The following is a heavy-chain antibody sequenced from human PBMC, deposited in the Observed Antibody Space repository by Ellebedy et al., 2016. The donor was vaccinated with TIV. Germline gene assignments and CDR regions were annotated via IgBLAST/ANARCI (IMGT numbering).Heavy chain of an antibody. CDR2: ISPDGIST. CDR3: GTPGGYVSGFGQ. V-gene: IGHV3-74*01. J-gene: IGHJ4*02. CDR1: GFTFSNAW. D-gene: IGHD2-15*01. Sequence: GGSLRLSCAASGFTFSNAWMSWVRQAPGKGLEWVSRISPDGISTAYADSVKGRFTISRDNAKNTLSLQMNSLRAEDTAVYYCGTPGGYVSGFGQWGQGTLVIVSS.